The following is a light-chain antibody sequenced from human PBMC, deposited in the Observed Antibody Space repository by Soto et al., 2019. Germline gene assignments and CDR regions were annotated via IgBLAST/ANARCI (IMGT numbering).Light chain of an antibody. J-gene: IGLJ1*01. V-gene: IGLV2-14*03. CDR2: DVS. CDR1: SNDIGGYDY. Sequence: QSALAQPASVSGSPGQSITISCTGTSNDIGGYDYVSWYQHHPGIAPKLIIYDVSDRPSGVSNRFSGSKSDNTASLTISGLQAEDEAEYYCNSYTTTSPLYVFGSGTKVTVL. CDR3: NSYTTTSPLYV.